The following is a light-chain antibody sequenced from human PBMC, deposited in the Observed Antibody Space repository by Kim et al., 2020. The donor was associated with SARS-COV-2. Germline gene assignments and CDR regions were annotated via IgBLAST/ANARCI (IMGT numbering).Light chain of an antibody. Sequence: DIQVTQSPSTVSASVGDRVTITCRASQSVDNWVAWYQQKSGKAPKLLIFDASTLESGVTSRFSGSGSGTEFTLTISRLDPDDFATYYCQQYDTKRTFGQGTKVDIK. V-gene: IGKV1-5*01. CDR3: QQYDTKRT. J-gene: IGKJ1*01. CDR2: DAS. CDR1: QSVDNW.